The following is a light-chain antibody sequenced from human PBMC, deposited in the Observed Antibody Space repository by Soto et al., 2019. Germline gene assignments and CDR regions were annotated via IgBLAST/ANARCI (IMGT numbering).Light chain of an antibody. CDR2: AAS. V-gene: IGKV1-39*01. CDR1: QGIGSY. Sequence: DIQMTQSPSSLSASAGDRVTITCRASQGIGSYLNWYQQKPGKAPKLLIYAASSLQSGVPSRFSGSGSGTDFTLTISSLQPEDFATYYCQQSYTSPYTFGQGTKLEIK. J-gene: IGKJ2*01. CDR3: QQSYTSPYT.